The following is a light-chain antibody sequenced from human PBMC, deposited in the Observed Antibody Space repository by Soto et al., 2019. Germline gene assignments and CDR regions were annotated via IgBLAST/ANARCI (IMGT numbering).Light chain of an antibody. V-gene: IGKV1-39*01. CDR1: QSISSY. Sequence: DIQMTQSPSSLSASVGDRVTITCRASQSISSYLNWYQQKPGKAPKLLSYAASSLQSGVPSRFSGSGSGTNFTLTSSSLQPEDFATYYCQQSYSTITFGGGTKVEIK. J-gene: IGKJ4*01. CDR2: AAS. CDR3: QQSYSTIT.